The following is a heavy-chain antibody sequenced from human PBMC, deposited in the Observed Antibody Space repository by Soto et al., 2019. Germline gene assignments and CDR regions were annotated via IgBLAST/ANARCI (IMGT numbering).Heavy chain of an antibody. V-gene: IGHV3-33*01. CDR2: IWHDGTRK. CDR3: ARDRSSSYPYAMDL. CDR1: DFAFRLHG. Sequence: QVHLVESGGGVVQPGGSLTLSCSVSDFAFRLHGIHWVRHTPGKGLEWVAMIWHDGTRKYFRDSVRGRFTISRDSAKNKVYLQMNNLRGDDSALYFCARDRSSSYPYAMDLWGQGTPVTVSS. J-gene: IGHJ6*02. D-gene: IGHD3-10*01.